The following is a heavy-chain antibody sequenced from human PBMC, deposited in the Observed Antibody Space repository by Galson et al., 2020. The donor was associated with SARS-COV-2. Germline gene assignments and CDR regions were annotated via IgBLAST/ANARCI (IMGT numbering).Heavy chain of an antibody. J-gene: IGHJ3*02. Sequence: SLRLSCAASGFTFDDYAMHWVRQAPGKGLEWVSGISWNSGSIGYADSVKGRFTISRDNAKNSLYLQMNSLRAEDTALYYCPNAMNWNDDAFDIWGQGTMVTVSS. D-gene: IGHD1-1*01. CDR3: PNAMNWNDDAFDI. CDR2: ISWNSGSI. V-gene: IGHV3-9*01. CDR1: GFTFDDYA.